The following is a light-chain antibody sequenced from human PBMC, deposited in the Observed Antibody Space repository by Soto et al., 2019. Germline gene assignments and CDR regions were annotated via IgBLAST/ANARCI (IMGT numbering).Light chain of an antibody. Sequence: DIQMTQSPSSLSASVGDRITITCRASQGIRKDLGWYQQKPGKAPKRLIYAASSLQSGVPSRFSGSGAGKEFTLTISSLQPEDFSTYYCLQHNSYPVTCGQGTKVEIK. J-gene: IGKJ1*01. CDR2: AAS. V-gene: IGKV1-17*01. CDR1: QGIRKD. CDR3: LQHNSYPVT.